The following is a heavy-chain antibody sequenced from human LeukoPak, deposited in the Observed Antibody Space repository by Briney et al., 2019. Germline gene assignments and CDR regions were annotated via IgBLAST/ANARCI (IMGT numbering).Heavy chain of an antibody. CDR1: GFTFSSYG. Sequence: GRSLRLSCAAPGFTFSSYGMHWVRQAPGKGLEWVAVISHDGSNKYYADSVKGRFTISRDNSKNTLYLQMNSLRAEDTAVYYCAKLFEYSSSAPFDYWGQGTLVTVSS. J-gene: IGHJ4*02. V-gene: IGHV3-30*18. D-gene: IGHD6-6*01. CDR3: AKLFEYSSSAPFDY. CDR2: ISHDGSNK.